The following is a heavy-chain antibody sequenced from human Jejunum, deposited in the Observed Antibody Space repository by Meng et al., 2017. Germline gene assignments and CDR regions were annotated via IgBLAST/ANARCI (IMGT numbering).Heavy chain of an antibody. J-gene: IGHJ3*02. CDR1: GGTFTNYA. V-gene: IGHV1-69*13. CDR2: IMPLFDTS. CDR3: AHSSGSTGDAFDI. D-gene: IGHD3-22*01. Sequence: SVKVSCKASGGTFTNYALIWVRQAPGQGLEWIGAIMPLFDTSNSAQKFQGRVTLTADESTTTAYMELSTLTSEDSAVYFCAHSSGSTGDAFDIWGQGTMVTVSS.